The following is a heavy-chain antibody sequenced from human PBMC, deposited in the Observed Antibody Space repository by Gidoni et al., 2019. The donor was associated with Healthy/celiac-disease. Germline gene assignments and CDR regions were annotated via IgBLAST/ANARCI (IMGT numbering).Heavy chain of an antibody. Sequence: QLQLQESGPGLVKPSETLSLTCTVSGGSISSSSYYWGWIRQPPGKGLEWIGSIYYSGSTYYNPSLKSRVTISVDTSKNQFSLKLSSVTAADTAVYYCARHIWVSSGSKSHFDYWGQGTLVTVSS. CDR1: GGSISSSSYY. J-gene: IGHJ4*02. D-gene: IGHD6-19*01. CDR3: ARHIWVSSGSKSHFDY. CDR2: IYYSGST. V-gene: IGHV4-39*01.